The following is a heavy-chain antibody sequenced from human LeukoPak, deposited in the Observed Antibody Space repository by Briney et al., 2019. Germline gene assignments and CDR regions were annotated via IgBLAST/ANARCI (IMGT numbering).Heavy chain of an antibody. J-gene: IGHJ4*02. CDR3: ARDSYYDFWSGYPTPRFGGFDY. D-gene: IGHD3-3*01. CDR1: GGSFSGYY. V-gene: IGHV4-34*01. Sequence: PSETLSLTCAVYGGSFSGYYLSWIRQPPAKGLEWIGEINHSGSTNYKPSLKSRVTISVDTSKNQFSLKLSSVTAADTAVYYCARDSYYDFWSGYPTPRFGGFDYWGQGTLVTVSS. CDR2: INHSGST.